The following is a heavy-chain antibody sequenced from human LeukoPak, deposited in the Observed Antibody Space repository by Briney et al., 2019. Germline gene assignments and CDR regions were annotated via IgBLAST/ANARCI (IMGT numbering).Heavy chain of an antibody. V-gene: IGHV3-74*01. D-gene: IGHD5-24*01. CDR3: ASDVAYKFDY. CDR1: GFPFSRDA. Sequence: GGSLRLSCAASGFPFSRDAMHWVRQSPGKGLVWLSRISPDGTTTNYADSVKGRLTISRDNARNTLYLQMNSLGDEDTAVYYCASDVAYKFDYWGQGTLVTFSS. CDR2: ISPDGTTT. J-gene: IGHJ4*02.